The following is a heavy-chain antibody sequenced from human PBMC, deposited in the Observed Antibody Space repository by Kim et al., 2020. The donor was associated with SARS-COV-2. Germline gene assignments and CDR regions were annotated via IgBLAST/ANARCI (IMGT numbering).Heavy chain of an antibody. V-gene: IGHV4-59*01. CDR3: ARDALGELTGYYYYGMDV. Sequence: KSRVTISVDTSKNQFSLKLSSVTAADTAVYYCARDALGELTGYYYYGMDVWGQGTTVTVSS. D-gene: IGHD3-16*01. J-gene: IGHJ6*02.